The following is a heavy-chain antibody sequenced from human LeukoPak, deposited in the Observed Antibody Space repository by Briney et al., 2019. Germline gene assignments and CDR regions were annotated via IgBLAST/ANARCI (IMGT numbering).Heavy chain of an antibody. J-gene: IGHJ3*02. V-gene: IGHV4-39*07. Sequence: SETLSLTCIVSGGSISSSNYYWGWIRQSPGKGLEWIGSIYSRGSTYYNPSLKSRVIVSSDMSKNQFSLMLNSVTAADTAVYYCARASVAFSGSRHDAFDIWGQGTMVTVSS. D-gene: IGHD1-26*01. CDR1: GGSISSSNYY. CDR2: IYSRGST. CDR3: ARASVAFSGSRHDAFDI.